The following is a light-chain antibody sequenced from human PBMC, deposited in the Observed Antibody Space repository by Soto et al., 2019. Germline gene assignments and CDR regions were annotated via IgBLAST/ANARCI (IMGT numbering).Light chain of an antibody. J-gene: IGLJ3*02. CDR1: SSNIGAGYD. CDR2: DNN. Sequence: QSVLTQSPSVSGAPGQRVTISCTGSSSNIGAGYDVHWYQQLPGTAPKLLIYDNNKRPSGIPDRFSGSKSGTSATLGITGLQTGDEADYYCGTWDSSLSAGVFGGGTQLTVL. CDR3: GTWDSSLSAGV. V-gene: IGLV1-51*01.